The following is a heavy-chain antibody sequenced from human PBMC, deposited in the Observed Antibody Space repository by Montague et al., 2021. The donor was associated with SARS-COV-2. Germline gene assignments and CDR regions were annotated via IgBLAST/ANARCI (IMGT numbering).Heavy chain of an antibody. CDR1: DASISSSENS. CDR3: ARHVTFGGVVVALDY. CDR2: IFYSGTT. Sequence: SETLSLTCTVSDASISSSENSWGWIRQSPGKGLEWFGSIFYSGTTYFNPSLRSRIAISVDTSKNQFSLKVTSVTAADTAVYYCARHVTFGGVVVALDYWGQGHLVSVSS. D-gene: IGHD3-16*02. V-gene: IGHV4-39*01. J-gene: IGHJ4*02.